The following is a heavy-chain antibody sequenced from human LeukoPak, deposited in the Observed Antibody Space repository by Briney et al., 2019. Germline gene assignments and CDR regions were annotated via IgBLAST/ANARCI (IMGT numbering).Heavy chain of an antibody. CDR3: ARETDYGGNSAEFDF. V-gene: IGHV6-1*01. CDR1: GDSVSSNGAA. CDR2: TYYMSKWSN. Sequence: SQTLSLTCAISGDSVSSNGAAWNWIRQSPSRCLEWLGRTYYMSKWSNDYAISVKSRITINPDTSKNQFSLHLRSVTPEDTAVYFCARETDYGGNSAEFDFWGQGTLVTVSS. D-gene: IGHD4-23*01. J-gene: IGHJ4*02.